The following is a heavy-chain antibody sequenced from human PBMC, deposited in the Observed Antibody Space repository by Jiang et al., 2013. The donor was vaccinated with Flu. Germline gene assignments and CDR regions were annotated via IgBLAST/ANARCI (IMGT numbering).Heavy chain of an antibody. CDR3: ARNPNYGDYPEDY. CDR2: INPNSGGT. Sequence: RQAPGQGLEWMGWINPNSGGTNYAQKFQGRVTMTRDTSISTAYMELSRLRSDDTAVYYCARNPNYGDYPEDYWGQGTLVTVSS. J-gene: IGHJ4*02. V-gene: IGHV1-2*02. D-gene: IGHD4-17*01.